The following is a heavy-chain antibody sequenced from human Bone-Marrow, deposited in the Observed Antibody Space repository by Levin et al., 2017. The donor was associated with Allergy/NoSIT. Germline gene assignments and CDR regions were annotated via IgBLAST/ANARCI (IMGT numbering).Heavy chain of an antibody. D-gene: IGHD2-15*01. CDR2: ISTKSDYI. Sequence: AGGSLRLSCAASDFHFSTYGMTWVRQAPGKGLEWVASISTKSDYIHYAESVKGRFTISRDNANNSLFLQMNRLRVEDTAVYYCARAAGGGGRGGMDVWGQGTTVTVS. V-gene: IGHV3-21*01. J-gene: IGHJ6*02. CDR3: ARAAGGGGRGGMDV. CDR1: DFHFSTYG.